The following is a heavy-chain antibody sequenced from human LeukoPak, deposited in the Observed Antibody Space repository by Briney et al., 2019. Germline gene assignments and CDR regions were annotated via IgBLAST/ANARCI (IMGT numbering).Heavy chain of an antibody. CDR1: GFTFSDYY. J-gene: IGHJ4*02. Sequence: GGSLRLSCAASGFTFSDYYMSWIRQAPGKGLEWVSYISSSGSTIYYADSVKGRFTISRDNAKNSQYLQMNSLRAEDTAVYYCARDLWQLTTFDYWGQGTLVTVSS. CDR2: ISSSGSTI. CDR3: ARDLWQLTTFDY. D-gene: IGHD4-11*01. V-gene: IGHV3-11*04.